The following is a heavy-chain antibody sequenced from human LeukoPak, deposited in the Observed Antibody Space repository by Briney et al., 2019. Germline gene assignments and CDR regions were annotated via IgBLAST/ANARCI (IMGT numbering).Heavy chain of an antibody. CDR3: ARSRGYGVTGGMDV. J-gene: IGHJ6*02. CDR1: EFTVSSNY. D-gene: IGHD6-25*01. V-gene: IGHV3-53*01. Sequence: GGSLRLSCAASEFTVSSNYMSWVRQAPGKGLEWVSVIYSDGSTYYADSVKGSYSISRDKSKIMLYIQMNSLRADDTAVYYCARSRGYGVTGGMDVWGQGTTVTVSS. CDR2: IYSDGST.